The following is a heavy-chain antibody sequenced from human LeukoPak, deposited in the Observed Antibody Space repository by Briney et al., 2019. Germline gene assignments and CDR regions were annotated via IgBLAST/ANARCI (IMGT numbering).Heavy chain of an antibody. V-gene: IGHV1-69*04. CDR3: ARGPTAMVLSDY. CDR1: GGTFSSYA. Sequence: ASVEVSCKASGGTFSSYAISWVRQAPGQGLEWMGRIIPILGIANYAQKFQGRVTITADKSTSTAYMELSSLRSEDTAVYYCARGPTAMVLSDYWGQGTLVTVSS. CDR2: IIPILGIA. J-gene: IGHJ4*02. D-gene: IGHD5-18*01.